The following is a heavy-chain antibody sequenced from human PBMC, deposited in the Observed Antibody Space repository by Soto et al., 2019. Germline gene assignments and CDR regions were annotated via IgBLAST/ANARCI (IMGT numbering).Heavy chain of an antibody. CDR1: GGTFSRYA. CDR3: AQTLGSAVAGPGRFDL. CDR2: ITPMFGTA. J-gene: IGHJ2*01. Sequence: QVQLVQSGAEVKKPGSSVKVSCKASGGTFSRYAISWVRQAPGQGLEWMGGITPMFGTANYAQKFQGRVTISXVEPTXXVHMELRRLRSEDTAVHYCAQTLGSAVAGPGRFDLWGRGTLVIVSS. D-gene: IGHD6-19*01. V-gene: IGHV1-69*05.